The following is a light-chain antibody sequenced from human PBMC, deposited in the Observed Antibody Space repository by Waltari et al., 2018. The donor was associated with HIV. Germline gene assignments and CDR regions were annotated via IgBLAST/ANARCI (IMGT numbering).Light chain of an antibody. Sequence: DIQMTQSPSTLSASVGERVPITCRASQTSNSWLAWYQQKPGKAPKLLIYKASSLESGVPSRFSGSGSGTDFTLTISSLQPDDSATYYCQQYNNYPLTFGGGTRLEIK. CDR3: QQYNNYPLT. J-gene: IGKJ4*01. CDR2: KAS. CDR1: QTSNSW. V-gene: IGKV1-5*03.